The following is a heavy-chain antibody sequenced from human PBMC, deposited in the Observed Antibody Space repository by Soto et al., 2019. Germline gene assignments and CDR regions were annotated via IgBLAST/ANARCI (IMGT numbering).Heavy chain of an antibody. J-gene: IGHJ4*02. CDR2: IYSGGST. Sequence: PGGSLRLSCAASGFTVSSNYMSWVRQAPGKGLEWVSVIYSGGSTYYADSVKGRFTISRDNSKNTLYLQMNSLRAEDTAVYYCARTPPHYDILTGYLDYWGQGTLVTVSS. CDR1: GFTVSSNY. V-gene: IGHV3-66*01. D-gene: IGHD3-9*01. CDR3: ARTPPHYDILTGYLDY.